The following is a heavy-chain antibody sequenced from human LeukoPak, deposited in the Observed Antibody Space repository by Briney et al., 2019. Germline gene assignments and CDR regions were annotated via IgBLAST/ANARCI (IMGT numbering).Heavy chain of an antibody. V-gene: IGHV4-39*07. CDR2: IYYSGST. CDR1: GGSISSSSYY. Sequence: SETLSLTCTVSGGSISSSSYYWGWIRQPPGKGLEWIGSIYYSGSTYYNPSLKSRVTISVDTSKNQFSLKLSSVTAADTAVYYCARRVWYGYSYGYRDNWFDPWGQGTLVTVSS. J-gene: IGHJ5*02. D-gene: IGHD5-18*01. CDR3: ARRVWYGYSYGYRDNWFDP.